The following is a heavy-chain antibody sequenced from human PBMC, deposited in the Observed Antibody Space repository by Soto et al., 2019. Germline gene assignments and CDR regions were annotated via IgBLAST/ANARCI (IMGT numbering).Heavy chain of an antibody. J-gene: IGHJ5*02. CDR3: ARDHVVRGVINWFDP. CDR1: GGSVSSGSYY. V-gene: IGHV4-61*01. CDR2: IYYSGST. Sequence: PSEILSITCPVSGGSVSSGSYYWSWIRQPPGKGLEWIGYIYYSGSTNYNPSLKSRVTISVDTSKNQFSLKLSSVTAADTAVYYCARDHVVRGVINWFDPWGQGTLVTVS. D-gene: IGHD3-10*01.